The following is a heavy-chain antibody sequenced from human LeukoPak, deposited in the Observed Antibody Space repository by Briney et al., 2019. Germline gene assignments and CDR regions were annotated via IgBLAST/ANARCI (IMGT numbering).Heavy chain of an antibody. Sequence: GGSLILSCAASGFTFSSYEMNWVRQAPGKGLEWVSYISGSGSIIYYADSVKGRFTISRDNAKNSLYLQMNSLRAEDTAVYYCARHLYGGDYWGQGTPVTVSS. CDR3: ARHLYGGDY. CDR1: GFTFSSYE. J-gene: IGHJ4*02. V-gene: IGHV3-48*03. CDR2: ISGSGSII. D-gene: IGHD4-17*01.